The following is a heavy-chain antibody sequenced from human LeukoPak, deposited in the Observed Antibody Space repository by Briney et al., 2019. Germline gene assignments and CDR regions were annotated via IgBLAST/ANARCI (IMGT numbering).Heavy chain of an antibody. Sequence: GGSLRLSCAASGFTFSSYSMNWVRQAPGKGLEWVSSISSSSSYIYYADSVKGRFTISRDNAKNSLYLQMNSLRAEDTAVYYCARAWIAVAPSDYWGQGTLVIVSS. J-gene: IGHJ4*02. CDR2: ISSSSSYI. CDR3: ARAWIAVAPSDY. CDR1: GFTFSSYS. D-gene: IGHD6-19*01. V-gene: IGHV3-21*01.